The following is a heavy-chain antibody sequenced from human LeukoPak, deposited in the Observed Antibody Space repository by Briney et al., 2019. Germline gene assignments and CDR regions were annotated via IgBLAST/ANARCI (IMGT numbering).Heavy chain of an antibody. CDR1: GLTFSNYW. Sequence: GGSLRLSCVASGLTFSNYWMSWVRQAPGQGLEWVAHIKYDGSKKYYVDSVEGRFIISRDNAEHSLFLQMNTLRVEDTAMYYCVGDPGDYWGQGTLVTVSS. CDR2: IKYDGSKK. CDR3: VGDPGDY. J-gene: IGHJ4*02. V-gene: IGHV3-7*01.